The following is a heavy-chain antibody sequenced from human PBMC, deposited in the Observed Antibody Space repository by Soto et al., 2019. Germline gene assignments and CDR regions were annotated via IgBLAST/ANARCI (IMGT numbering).Heavy chain of an antibody. Sequence: QLQLQESGPGLVKPSETLSLTCAVSGGSISSSSYYWGWIRQPPGKGLEWLGSIYYSGSTSYTPSLQSRVAISVDTSKNQFSLKLNSVTAADTAVYYCARRTVNIRTFYSGLKTHCFDYWGQGTLVTVSS. J-gene: IGHJ4*02. CDR3: ARRTVNIRTFYSGLKTHCFDY. CDR1: GGSISSSSYY. V-gene: IGHV4-39*01. D-gene: IGHD6-19*01. CDR2: IYYSGST.